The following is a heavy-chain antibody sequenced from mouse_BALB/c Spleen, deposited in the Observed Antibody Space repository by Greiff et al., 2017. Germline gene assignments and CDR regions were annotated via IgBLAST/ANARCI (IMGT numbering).Heavy chain of an antibody. CDR2: IWGDGST. V-gene: IGHV2-6-7*01. D-gene: IGHD2-1*01. CDR1: GFSLTGYG. CDR3: ARGGNPYYYAMDY. J-gene: IGHJ4*01. Sequence: QVQLQQSGPGLVAPSQSLSITCTVSGFSLTGYGVNWVRQPPGKGLEWLGMIWGDGSTNYNSALMSRLSISKDNSKSQVFLKMNSLQTDDTAMYYCARGGNPYYYAMDYWGQGTSVTVSS.